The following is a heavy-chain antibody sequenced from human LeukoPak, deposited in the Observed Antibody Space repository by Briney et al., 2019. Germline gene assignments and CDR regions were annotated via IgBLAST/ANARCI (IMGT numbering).Heavy chain of an antibody. CDR2: ISSGGSTI. J-gene: IGHJ4*02. V-gene: IGHV3-11*04. CDR3: ARDIYYYDSSGYYFPGGSDY. Sequence: GGSLRLSCAASGFIFSDYYMSWIRQAPGKGLEWVSYISSGGSTIYYADSVKGRFTISRDNAKNSLYLQMNSLRAEDTAVYYCARDIYYYDSSGYYFPGGSDYWGQGTLVTVSS. D-gene: IGHD3-22*01. CDR1: GFIFSDYY.